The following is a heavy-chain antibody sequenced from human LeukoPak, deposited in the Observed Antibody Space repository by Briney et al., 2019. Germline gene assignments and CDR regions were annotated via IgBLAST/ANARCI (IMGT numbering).Heavy chain of an antibody. V-gene: IGHV1-2*02. D-gene: IGHD3-22*01. CDR3: ARGTMIVVAYNWFDP. J-gene: IGHJ5*02. Sequence: ASVKVSCKASGYTFTGYYMHWVRQAPGQGLEWMGWINPNSGGTNYAQKFQGRVTMTRDTSISTAYMELSRLRPDDTAVYYCARGTMIVVAYNWFDPWGQGTLVTVSS. CDR2: INPNSGGT. CDR1: GYTFTGYY.